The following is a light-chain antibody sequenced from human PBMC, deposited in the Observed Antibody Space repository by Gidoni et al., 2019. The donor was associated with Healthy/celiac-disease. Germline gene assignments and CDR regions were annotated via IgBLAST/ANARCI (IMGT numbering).Light chain of an antibody. Sequence: SSELTQDPAVSVALGQTVRITCQGDSRRSYYASWYQQKPGQAPVLVIYGKNNRPSGIPDRFSGSSSGNTASLTITGAQAEDEADYYCNSRDSSGNLLVFGGGTKLTVL. CDR1: SRRSYY. CDR2: GKN. V-gene: IGLV3-19*01. J-gene: IGLJ2*01. CDR3: NSRDSSGNLLV.